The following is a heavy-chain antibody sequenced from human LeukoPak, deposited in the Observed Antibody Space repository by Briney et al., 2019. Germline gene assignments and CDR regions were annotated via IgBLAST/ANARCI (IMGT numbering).Heavy chain of an antibody. Sequence: GGSLRLSCAASGFTSSSYAMHWVRQAPGKGLEWVAVISYDGSNKYYADSVKGRFTISRDNSKNTLYLQMNSLRAEDTAVYYCARDFMVRGDLTYYFDYWGQGTLVTVSS. CDR3: ARDFMVRGDLTYYFDY. J-gene: IGHJ4*02. D-gene: IGHD3-10*01. CDR1: GFTSSSYA. V-gene: IGHV3-30*04. CDR2: ISYDGSNK.